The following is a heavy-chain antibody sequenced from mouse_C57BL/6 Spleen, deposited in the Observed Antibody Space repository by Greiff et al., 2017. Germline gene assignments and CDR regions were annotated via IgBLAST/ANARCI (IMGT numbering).Heavy chain of an antibody. J-gene: IGHJ4*01. CDR3: ARGRHAMDY. CDR1: GYTFTDYN. CDR2: INPNNGGT. V-gene: IGHV1-22*01. Sequence: EVKLQESGPELVKPGASVKMSCKASGYTFTDYNMHWVKQSHGKSLEWIGYINPNNGGTSYNQKFKGKATLTVNKSSSTAYMELRSLTSEDSAVYYCARGRHAMDYWGQGTSVTVSS.